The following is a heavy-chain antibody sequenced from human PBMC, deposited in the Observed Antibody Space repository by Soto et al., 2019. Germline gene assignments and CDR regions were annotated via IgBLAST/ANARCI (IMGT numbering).Heavy chain of an antibody. CDR3: ARPNSSSWYPYGMDV. J-gene: IGHJ6*02. V-gene: IGHV3-48*03. Sequence: PGGSLRLSCAASGFTFSGYEMNWVRQAPGKGLEWVSYISGSGSTIYYADSVKGRFTISRDNAKNKLYLQMNSLRAEDTAVYYCARPNSSSWYPYGMDVWGQATTVTVSS. CDR2: ISGSGSTI. D-gene: IGHD6-13*01. CDR1: GFTFSGYE.